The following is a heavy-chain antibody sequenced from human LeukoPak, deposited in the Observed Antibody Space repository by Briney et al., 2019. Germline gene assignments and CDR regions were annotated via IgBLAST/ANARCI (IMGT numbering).Heavy chain of an antibody. D-gene: IGHD5-24*01. J-gene: IGHJ4*02. CDR3: ARGGATKTFDY. V-gene: IGHV3-48*04. Sequence: GGSLRLSCAATDFTFTHYGMDWVRQSPGKGLEWLSYISGDTRTIHYADSVKGRFTISRDNAQNLVFLQMNSLRAEDTSVYYCARGGATKTFDYWGQGALVTVSS. CDR1: DFTFTHYG. CDR2: ISGDTRTI.